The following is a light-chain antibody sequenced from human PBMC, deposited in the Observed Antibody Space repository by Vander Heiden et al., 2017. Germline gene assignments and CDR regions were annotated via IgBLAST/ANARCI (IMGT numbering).Light chain of an antibody. J-gene: IGKJ1*01. Sequence: SQMTHPPSSLSASVGDRVTITCRASQGISNYLGWYQQKPGKVPKRLIYAASTLQSGVPSRFSGSGSGTDFTLTISSLQPEDVATYYCQKYNSDPRTFGQGTKVEIK. CDR3: QKYNSDPRT. CDR2: AAS. CDR1: QGISNY. V-gene: IGKV1-27*01.